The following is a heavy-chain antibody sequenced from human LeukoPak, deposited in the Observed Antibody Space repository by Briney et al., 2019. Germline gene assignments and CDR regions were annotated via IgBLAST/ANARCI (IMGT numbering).Heavy chain of an antibody. Sequence: GGSLRLSCAASGFTFSSFGMSWVRQAPGKGLEWVSCISGSSSYIYYSDSVKGRFTISRDNAKNSLYLQMNSLRAEDTAVYYCVRANGAVAGTFWFDPWGQGTLVTVSS. V-gene: IGHV3-21*01. D-gene: IGHD6-19*01. CDR3: VRANGAVAGTFWFDP. CDR1: GFTFSSFG. J-gene: IGHJ5*02. CDR2: ISGSSSYI.